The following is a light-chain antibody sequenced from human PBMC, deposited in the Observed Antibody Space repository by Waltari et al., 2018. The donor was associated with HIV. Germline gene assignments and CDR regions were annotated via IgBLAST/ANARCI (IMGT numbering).Light chain of an antibody. V-gene: IGLV3-1*01. CDR3: QAWDTSVGV. CDR2: EDT. Sequence: SYELTQSPSLSVSPGQTASITCSGDKLGDQYACWYQQKPSQSPVLVIYEDTKRPSGIPDRFSGSGFGNTATLTIRGTQAGDAADYYCQAWDTSVGVFGGGTKLTVL. J-gene: IGLJ3*02. CDR1: KLGDQY.